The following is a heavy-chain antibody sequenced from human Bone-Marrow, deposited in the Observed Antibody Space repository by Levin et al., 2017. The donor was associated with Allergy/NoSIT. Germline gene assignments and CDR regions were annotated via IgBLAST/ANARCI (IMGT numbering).Heavy chain of an antibody. CDR2: ISGNGGNT. CDR1: GFTFSTYG. J-gene: IGHJ4*02. D-gene: IGHD1-26*01. V-gene: IGHV3-23*01. CDR3: AKDYSGTYAGFED. Sequence: GGSLRLSCAASGFTFSTYGMSWVRQAPGKGPEWVSGISGNGGNTYYADSVKGRFTISRDYSSDYSKNTLYLQMNSLRAEDTAIYYCAKDYSGTYAGFEDWGQGTLVIVSS.